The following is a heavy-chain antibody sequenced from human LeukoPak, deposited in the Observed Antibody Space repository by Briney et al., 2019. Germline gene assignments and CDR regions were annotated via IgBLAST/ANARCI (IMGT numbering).Heavy chain of an antibody. CDR2: IYYSGST. V-gene: IGHV4-59*08. CDR1: GGSISSYY. D-gene: IGHD3-10*01. J-gene: IGHJ5*02. Sequence: SETLSLTCTVSGGSISSYYWSWIRQPPGKGLEWIGYIYYSGSTNYNPSLKSRVTISVDTSKNQFSLKLSSVTAADTAVYYCARRHGVVRPRGWFDPWGQGTLVTVSS. CDR3: ARRHGVVRPRGWFDP.